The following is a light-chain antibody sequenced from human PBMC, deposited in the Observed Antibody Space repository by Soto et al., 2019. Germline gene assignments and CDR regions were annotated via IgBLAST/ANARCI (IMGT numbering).Light chain of an antibody. CDR3: MQALLTPTFT. CDR2: LGS. Sequence: DTVMTQSPLSLPVTPGEPASISCRSSQSHLHSNGYNYLDWYLQKPGQSPQLMIYLGSNRASGVPNRFSGSGSGTNFTLKISRVKAADVGVYYCMQALLTPTFTFCPGTKVDIK. J-gene: IGKJ3*01. CDR1: QSHLHSNGYNY. V-gene: IGKV2-28*01.